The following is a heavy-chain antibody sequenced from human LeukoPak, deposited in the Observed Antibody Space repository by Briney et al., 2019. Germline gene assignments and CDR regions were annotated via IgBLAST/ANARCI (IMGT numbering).Heavy chain of an antibody. CDR3: ARDLRYCSSTSCYTHRHY. Sequence: GGSLRLSCAASGFTFSDYYMSWIRQAPGKGLEWVSYISSSGSTIYYADSVKGRFTISRDNAKNSLYLQMNSLRAEDTAVYYCARDLRYCSSTSCYTHRHYWGQGTPVTVSS. CDR1: GFTFSDYY. D-gene: IGHD2-2*02. CDR2: ISSSGSTI. V-gene: IGHV3-11*01. J-gene: IGHJ4*02.